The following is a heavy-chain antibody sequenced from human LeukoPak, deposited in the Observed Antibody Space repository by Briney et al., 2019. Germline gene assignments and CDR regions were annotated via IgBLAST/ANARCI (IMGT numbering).Heavy chain of an antibody. CDR2: INHSGST. D-gene: IGHD3-10*01. Sequence: PSGTLSLTCAVYGGSFSGYYWSWIRQPPGKGLEWIGEINHSGSTNYNPSLKSRVTISVDTSKNQFSLKLSSVTAADTAVYYCARDMAGRAFDIWGQGTMVTVSS. V-gene: IGHV4-34*01. CDR1: GGSFSGYY. J-gene: IGHJ3*02. CDR3: ARDMAGRAFDI.